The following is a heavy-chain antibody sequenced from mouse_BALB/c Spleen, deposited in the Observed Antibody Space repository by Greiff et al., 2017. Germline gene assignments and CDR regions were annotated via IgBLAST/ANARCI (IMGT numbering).Heavy chain of an antibody. CDR3: ARGSTMITTGAWFAY. CDR1: GYAFSSYW. CDR2: IYPGDGDT. J-gene: IGHJ3*01. V-gene: IGHV1-80*01. D-gene: IGHD2-4*01. Sequence: VQGVESGAELVRPGSSVKISCKASGYAFSSYWMNWVKQRPGQGLEWIGQIYPGDGDTNYNGKFKGKATLTADKSSSTAYMQLSSLTSEDSAVYFCARGSTMITTGAWFAYWGQGTLVTVSA.